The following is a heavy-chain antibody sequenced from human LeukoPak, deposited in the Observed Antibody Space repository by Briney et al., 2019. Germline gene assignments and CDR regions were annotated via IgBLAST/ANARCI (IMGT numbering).Heavy chain of an antibody. CDR3: ARVTRPQWFDP. J-gene: IGHJ5*02. CDR1: GGSISSGDYY. V-gene: IGHV4-30-4*02. Sequence: SETLSLTCTVSGGSISSGDYYWSWIRQPPGKGLEWIGYIYYSGSTYYNPSLKSRVTISVDTSKNQFSLKLSSVTAADTAVYYCARVTRPQWFDPWGQGTLVTVSS. CDR2: IYYSGST. D-gene: IGHD6-6*01.